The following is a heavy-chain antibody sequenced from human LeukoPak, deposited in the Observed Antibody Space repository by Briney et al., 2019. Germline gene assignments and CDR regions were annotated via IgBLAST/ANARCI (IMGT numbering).Heavy chain of an antibody. CDR1: GYTLTELS. J-gene: IGHJ4*02. CDR2: FDPEDGET. Sequence: ASVKVSCKVSGYTLTELSMHWVRQAPGKGLEWMGGFDPEDGETIYAQKFQGRVTMTRNTSISTAYMELSSLRSEDTAVYYCARGNPFRLPRSTDYWGQGTLVTVSS. V-gene: IGHV1-24*01. CDR3: ARGNPFRLPRSTDY.